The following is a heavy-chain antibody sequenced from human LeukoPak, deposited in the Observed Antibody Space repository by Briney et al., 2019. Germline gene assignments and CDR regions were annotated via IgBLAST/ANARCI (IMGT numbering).Heavy chain of an antibody. D-gene: IGHD3-9*01. CDR2: IIPILGIA. Sequence: EASVKVSCKASGGTFSSYAISWVRQAPGQGLEWMGRIIPILGIANYAQKFQGRVTITADKSTSTAYMELSSLRSEDTAVYYCARGTRYDILTGYPPADYWGQGTLVTVSS. J-gene: IGHJ4*02. CDR3: ARGTRYDILTGYPPADY. V-gene: IGHV1-69*04. CDR1: GGTFSSYA.